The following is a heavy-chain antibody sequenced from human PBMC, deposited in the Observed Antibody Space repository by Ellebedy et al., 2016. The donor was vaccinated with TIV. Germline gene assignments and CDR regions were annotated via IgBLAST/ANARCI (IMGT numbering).Heavy chain of an antibody. CDR2: IRNKANSYAT. CDR1: GFTLSGST. J-gene: IGHJ4*02. D-gene: IGHD5-24*01. CDR3: SRSRDGYNEN. Sequence: PGGSLRLSCAASGFTLSGSTVHWVRQASGKGLEWVGRIRNKANSYATAYAASVKGRFTISREDSNNTAYLQMNSLKTEDTAVYYCSRSRDGYNENWGRGTLVTVSS. V-gene: IGHV3-73*01.